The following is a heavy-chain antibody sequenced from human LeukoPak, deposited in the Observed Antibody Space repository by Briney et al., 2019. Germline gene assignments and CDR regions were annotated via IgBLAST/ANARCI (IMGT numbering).Heavy chain of an antibody. CDR2: MNPNSGNT. D-gene: IGHD6-6*01. CDR3: ARGLTTEYSSSSLDFDY. CDR1: GYTFTSYD. Sequence: GASVKVSCKASGYTFTSYDINWVRQATGQGLEWMGWMNPNSGNTGYAQKFQGRVTMTRNTSISTAYMELSSLRSEATAVYYCARGLTTEYSSSSLDFDYWGQGTLVTVSS. J-gene: IGHJ4*02. V-gene: IGHV1-8*01.